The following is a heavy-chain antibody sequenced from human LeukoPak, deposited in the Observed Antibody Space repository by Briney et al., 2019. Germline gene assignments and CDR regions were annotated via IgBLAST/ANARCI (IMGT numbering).Heavy chain of an antibody. V-gene: IGHV3-30*18. CDR1: GFTFSICG. CDR2: ISYDGSNK. Sequence: GGSLRLSCAASGFTFSICGMHWVRQAPGKGLEWVGVISYDGSNKYYAESVKGRFAISRDNSKNTVYLQMSSLRAEDTAVYYCAKDYTGYFGMDVWGQGTTVTVSS. J-gene: IGHJ6*02. CDR3: AKDYTGYFGMDV.